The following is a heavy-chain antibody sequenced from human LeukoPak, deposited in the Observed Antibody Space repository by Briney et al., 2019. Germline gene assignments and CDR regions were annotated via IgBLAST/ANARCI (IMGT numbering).Heavy chain of an antibody. CDR3: AKDRSGQWERLGGYYLDS. CDR2: IWYDGSNK. CDR1: GFTFSSYG. D-gene: IGHD1-26*01. J-gene: IGHJ4*02. V-gene: IGHV3-30*02. Sequence: PGGSLRLSCAASGFTFSSYGMHWVRQAPGLGLEWVAFIWYDGSNKYYADSVKGRFTISRDNSKNTLYLQMISLRAEDTAVYYCAKDRSGQWERLGGYYLDSWGQGTLGTVS.